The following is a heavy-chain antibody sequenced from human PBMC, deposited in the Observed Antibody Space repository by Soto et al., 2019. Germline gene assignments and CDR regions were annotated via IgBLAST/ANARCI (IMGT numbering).Heavy chain of an antibody. V-gene: IGHV1-8*01. Sequence: ASVKVSCKASGYTFTSYDINWVRQATGQGLEWMGWMNPNSGNTGYAQKFQGRVTMTRNTSMSTAYMELSSLRSEDTAVYYCAKGKRGGWPLEDYWSQGTLVIVS. CDR2: MNPNSGNT. D-gene: IGHD6-19*01. CDR1: GYTFTSYD. J-gene: IGHJ4*02. CDR3: AKGKRGGWPLEDY.